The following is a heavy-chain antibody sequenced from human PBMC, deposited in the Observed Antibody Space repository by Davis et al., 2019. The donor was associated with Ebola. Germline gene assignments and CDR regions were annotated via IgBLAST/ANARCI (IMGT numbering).Heavy chain of an antibody. Sequence: PSETLSLTCAVYGGSFSGYYWSWIRQPPGKGLEWIGEINHSGSTNYNPSLKSRVTISVDTSKNQFSLKLSSVTAADTAVYYCARGYDFWSGYYYAYYYYYYMDVWGKGTTVTVSS. CDR3: ARGYDFWSGYYYAYYYYYYMDV. V-gene: IGHV4-34*01. J-gene: IGHJ6*03. CDR1: GGSFSGYY. CDR2: INHSGST. D-gene: IGHD3-3*01.